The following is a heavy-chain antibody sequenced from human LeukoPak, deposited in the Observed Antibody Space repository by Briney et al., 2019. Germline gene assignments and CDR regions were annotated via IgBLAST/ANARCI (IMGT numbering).Heavy chain of an antibody. CDR2: IYPGDSNA. CDR3: ATTSPQVWFDP. Sequence: GESLQISCKSSGYSYTSYWIGWVRQMPGKGLEWMGIIYPGDSNARYSPSFQGQVTISVDKSISTAYLQWRSLKASDTAIYYCATTSPQVWFDPWGQGTLVTVSA. J-gene: IGHJ5*02. V-gene: IGHV5-51*01. CDR1: GYSYTSYW.